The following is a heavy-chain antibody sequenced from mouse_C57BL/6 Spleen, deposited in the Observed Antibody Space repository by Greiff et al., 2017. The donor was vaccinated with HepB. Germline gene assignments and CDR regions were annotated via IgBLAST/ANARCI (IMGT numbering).Heavy chain of an antibody. CDR3: ARRNLDDWYFDV. D-gene: IGHD4-1*01. CDR2: ISSGGSYT. V-gene: IGHV5-6*02. Sequence: DVMLVESGGDLVKPGGSLKLSCAASGFTFSSYGMSWVRQTPDKRLEWVATISSGGSYTYYPDSVKGRFTISRDNAKNTLYLQMSSLKSEDTAMYYCARRNLDDWYFDVWGTGTTVTVSS. CDR1: GFTFSSYG. J-gene: IGHJ1*03.